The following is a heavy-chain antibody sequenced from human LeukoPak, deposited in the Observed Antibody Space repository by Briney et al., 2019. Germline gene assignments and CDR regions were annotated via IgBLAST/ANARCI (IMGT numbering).Heavy chain of an antibody. CDR1: GYTFTGSY. D-gene: IGHD2-2*01. V-gene: IGHV1-2*02. Sequence: ASVKVSCKASGYTFTGSYMHWVRQAPGQGLEWMGWINPNSGGTNYAQKFQGRVTMTRDTSISTAYMELSRLRSDDTAVYYCAREQVVPAAPYDYWGQGTLVTVSS. CDR3: AREQVVPAAPYDY. J-gene: IGHJ4*02. CDR2: INPNSGGT.